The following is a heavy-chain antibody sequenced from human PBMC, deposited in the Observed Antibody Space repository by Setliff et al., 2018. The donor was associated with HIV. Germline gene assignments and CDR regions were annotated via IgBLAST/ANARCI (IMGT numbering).Heavy chain of an antibody. D-gene: IGHD3-9*01. V-gene: IGHV4-39*01. CDR2: IHYGGFF. J-gene: IGHJ4*02. CDR3: ARSAYDILTGEWYFDY. Sequence: SETLSLTCTVSGGSFRSSRYYWGWIRQPPGKGLEWIGNIHYGGFFWYSPSLKSRVTISVDTSKNQFSLKLSSVTAADTAVYYCARSAYDILTGEWYFDYWGQGTLVTVSS. CDR1: GGSFRSSRYY.